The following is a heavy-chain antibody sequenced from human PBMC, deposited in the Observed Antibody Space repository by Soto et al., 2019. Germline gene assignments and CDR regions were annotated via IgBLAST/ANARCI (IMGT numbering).Heavy chain of an antibody. CDR1: GFTFSSYG. J-gene: IGHJ4*02. CDR2: ISDTGGNT. V-gene: IGHV3-23*01. CDR3: AKRVAYSSSSAYLDY. Sequence: HPGGSLRLSCAASGFTFSSYGMNWVRQPPGKGLEWVSSISDTGGNTFYTDSVKGRFTISRDNSKNTLYLQMNNLIADDTAVYYCAKRVAYSSSSAYLDYWGPGNLVTVSS. D-gene: IGHD6-6*01.